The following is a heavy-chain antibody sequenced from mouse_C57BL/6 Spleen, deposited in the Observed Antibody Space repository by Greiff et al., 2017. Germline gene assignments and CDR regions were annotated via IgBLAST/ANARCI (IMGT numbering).Heavy chain of an antibody. D-gene: IGHD2-5*01. CDR1: GFNIKNTY. Sequence: EVQVVESVAELVRPGASVKLSCTASGFNIKNTYMHWVKQRPEQGLEWIGRIDPANGNTKYAPKFQGKATITVDPSSNTAYLQLSSLTSEDTAIYYCALAYYSNYGEGAMDYGGQGTSVTVSS. CDR2: IDPANGNT. V-gene: IGHV14-3*01. J-gene: IGHJ4*01. CDR3: ALAYYSNYGEGAMDY.